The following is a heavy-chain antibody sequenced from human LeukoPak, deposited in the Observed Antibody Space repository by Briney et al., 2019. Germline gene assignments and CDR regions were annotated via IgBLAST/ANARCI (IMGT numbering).Heavy chain of an antibody. CDR2: IKEDGSDK. D-gene: IGHD4-23*01. V-gene: IGHV3-7*03. CDR3: ARKTVVGSYFDY. J-gene: IGHJ4*02. CDR1: GFTFSSYW. Sequence: GGSLRLSCAASGFTFSSYWMSWVRQAPGKGLEWVANIKEDGSDKYYVDSVKGRFTISRDNAKNSLYLQINSLRAEDTAVYYCARKTVVGSYFDYWGQGTPVTVSS.